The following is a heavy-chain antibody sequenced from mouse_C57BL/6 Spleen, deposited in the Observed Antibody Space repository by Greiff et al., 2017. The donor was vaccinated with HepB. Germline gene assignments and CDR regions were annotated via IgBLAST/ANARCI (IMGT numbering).Heavy chain of an antibody. CDR3: AREDGKGGDLRYFDV. J-gene: IGHJ1*03. CDR1: GYAFSSYW. Sequence: QVQLQQSGAELVKPGASVKISCKASGYAFSSYWMNWVKQRPGKGLEWIGQIYPGDGDTNYNGKFKGKATLTADKSSSTAYMQLSSLTSEDSAVYFCAREDGKGGDLRYFDVWGTGTTVTVSS. V-gene: IGHV1-80*01. CDR2: IYPGDGDT. D-gene: IGHD2-1*01.